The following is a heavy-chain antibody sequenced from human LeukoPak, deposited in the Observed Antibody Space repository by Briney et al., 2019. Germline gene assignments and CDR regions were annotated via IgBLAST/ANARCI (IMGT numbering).Heavy chain of an antibody. D-gene: IGHD1/OR15-1a*01. Sequence: PGGSLRLSCAASGFTFSSYAMSWVRQAPGKGLEWVSGISGSGGSTYYADSVKGRFTISRDNSKNTLYLQMNSLRAEDTAVYYCARDITGTDHRYFDYWGQGTLVTVSS. V-gene: IGHV3-23*01. CDR2: ISGSGGST. CDR1: GFTFSSYA. CDR3: ARDITGTDHRYFDY. J-gene: IGHJ4*02.